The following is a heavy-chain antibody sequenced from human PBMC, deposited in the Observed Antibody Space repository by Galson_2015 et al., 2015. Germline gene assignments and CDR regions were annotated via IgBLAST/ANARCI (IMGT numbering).Heavy chain of an antibody. CDR3: ANQWLQFTYLDY. V-gene: IGHV3-15*01. CDR2: IKSKGAGGAT. J-gene: IGHJ4*02. Sequence: SLRLSCAASGFTFTSAYMSWIRQAPGKGLEWVAQIKSKGAGGATDYAAPVRGRFTISRDGSTATIHLQMNSLQTEDTAIYYCANQWLQFTYLDYWGQGTLVTVSS. D-gene: IGHD5-24*01. CDR1: GFTFTSAY.